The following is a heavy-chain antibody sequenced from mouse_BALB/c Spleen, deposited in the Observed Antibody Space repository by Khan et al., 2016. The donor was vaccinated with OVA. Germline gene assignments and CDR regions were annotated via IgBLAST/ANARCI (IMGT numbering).Heavy chain of an antibody. J-gene: IGHJ3*01. CDR3: ASHLTGSFAY. V-gene: IGHV5-6*02. Sequence: EVMLVESGGDLVKPGGSLKLSCAASGFTFSSYSMSWVRQTPDKRLEWVATISSGGDYTYYPDNVKGRFTISRYNAKNTLYLQMSSLKSEDTAMYYCASHLTGSFAYWGQGTLVTVSA. CDR2: ISSGGDYT. CDR1: GFTFSSYS.